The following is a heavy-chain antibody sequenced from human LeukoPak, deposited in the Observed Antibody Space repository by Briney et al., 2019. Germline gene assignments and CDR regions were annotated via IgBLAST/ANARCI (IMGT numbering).Heavy chain of an antibody. CDR3: ATGGPPTMSSTQDAFDI. D-gene: IGHD3-22*01. Sequence: ASVKVSCKASGGTFSSYAISWVRQAPGQGLEWMGGFDPEDGETIYAQKFRGRVTMTEDTSTDTAYMELSSLRSEDTAVYYCATGGPPTMSSTQDAFDIWGQGTMVTVSS. J-gene: IGHJ3*02. CDR1: GGTFSSYA. V-gene: IGHV1-24*01. CDR2: FDPEDGET.